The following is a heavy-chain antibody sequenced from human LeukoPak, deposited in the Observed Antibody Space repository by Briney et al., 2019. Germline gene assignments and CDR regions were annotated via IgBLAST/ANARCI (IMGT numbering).Heavy chain of an antibody. CDR2: IYYSGST. J-gene: IGHJ4*02. CDR1: GGSISSSSCY. V-gene: IGHV4-39*01. Sequence: SETLSLTCTVSGGSISSSSCYWRWIRQPPGKGLGWIGSIYYSGSTYYNPSLKSRVTISVDTSKNQFSLKLSSVTAADTAVYDCARLVVVTAHYFDYWGQGTLVTVSS. CDR3: ARLVVVTAHYFDY. D-gene: IGHD2-21*02.